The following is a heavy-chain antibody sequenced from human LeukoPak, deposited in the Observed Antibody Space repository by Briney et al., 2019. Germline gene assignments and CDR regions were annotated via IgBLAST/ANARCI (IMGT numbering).Heavy chain of an antibody. V-gene: IGHV3-30*04. Sequence: GGSLRLSCAASGFTFSNYAMHWVRQAPGKGLEWVAVISYDGSNKYYADSVRGRFTISRDNSKNTQYLQMNSLRSGDTAVYYCAKGLARFGYGALFDYWGQGTLVTVSS. CDR3: AKGLARFGYGALFDY. CDR2: ISYDGSNK. J-gene: IGHJ4*02. CDR1: GFTFSNYA. D-gene: IGHD4/OR15-4a*01.